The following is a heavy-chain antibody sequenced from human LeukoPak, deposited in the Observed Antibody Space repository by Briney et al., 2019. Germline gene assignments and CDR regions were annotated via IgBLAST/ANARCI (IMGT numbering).Heavy chain of an antibody. J-gene: IGHJ6*03. V-gene: IGHV3-21*01. Sequence: AGSLSLSCAASGFTFSTNSMNWVRQAPGKGLEWVSSIGISSSHTFYADSVKGRFTISRDNAENSVYLQMNSLRAEDTAVYYCAKDLTTVATPYYYYYMDVWGKGTTVTVSS. CDR2: IGISSSHT. CDR3: AKDLTTVATPYYYYYMDV. D-gene: IGHD4-23*01. CDR1: GFTFSTNS.